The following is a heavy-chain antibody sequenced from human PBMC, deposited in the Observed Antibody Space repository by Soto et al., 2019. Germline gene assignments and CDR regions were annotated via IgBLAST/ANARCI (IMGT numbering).Heavy chain of an antibody. V-gene: IGHV3-15*07. D-gene: IGHD3-10*01. CDR3: TTDLVRYYGSGSYSPPSFFDY. CDR2: IKSKTDGGTT. CDR1: GSTFSNAW. Sequence: PGGSLRLSCAASGSTFSNAWMNWVRQAPGKGLEWVGRIKSKTDGGTTDYAAPVKGRFTISRDDSKNTLYLQMNSLKTEDTAVYYCTTDLVRYYGSGSYSPPSFFDYWGQGTLVTVSS. J-gene: IGHJ4*02.